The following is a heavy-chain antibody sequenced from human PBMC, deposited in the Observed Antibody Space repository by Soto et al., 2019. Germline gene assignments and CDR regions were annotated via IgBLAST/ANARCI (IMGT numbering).Heavy chain of an antibody. CDR2: IYYSGST. D-gene: IGHD2-2*01. CDR1: GGSISSGGYY. Sequence: QVQLQESGPGLVKPSQTLSLTCTVSGGSISSGGYYWSWIRQHPGKGLEWIGYIYYSGSTYYNPSLKSRVTISVDTSKNQFSLKLSSVTAADTAVYYCARAGRGDIVVVPAELDYWGQGTLVTVSS. V-gene: IGHV4-31*03. CDR3: ARAGRGDIVVVPAELDY. J-gene: IGHJ4*02.